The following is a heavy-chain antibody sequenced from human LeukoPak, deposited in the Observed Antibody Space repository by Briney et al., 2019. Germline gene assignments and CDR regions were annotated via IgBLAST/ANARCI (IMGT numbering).Heavy chain of an antibody. V-gene: IGHV1-2*02. J-gene: IGHJ4*02. CDR1: GYNFEILG. D-gene: IGHD5-24*01. Sequence: GASVKVSCKASGYNFEILGISWVRQAPGQGLEWMGWVNPNTGGTKYALKFQGRVTMTWDTSITTAYMELNNLGSDDTAVYYCARDHYGRDGYNFDHWGQGSLVTVSS. CDR3: ARDHYGRDGYNFDH. CDR2: VNPNTGGT.